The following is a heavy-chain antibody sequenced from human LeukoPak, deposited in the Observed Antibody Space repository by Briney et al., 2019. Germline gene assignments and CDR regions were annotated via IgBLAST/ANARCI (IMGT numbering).Heavy chain of an antibody. V-gene: IGHV3-64*04. CDR3: ARRYDYVWGSYHTFDY. D-gene: IGHD3-16*01. Sequence: PGGSLRLSCSASGFTFSSYAMHWVRQAPGKGLEYVSAISSNGGSTYYADSVKGRFTISRDNSKNTLYLQMNSLRAEDTAVYYCARRYDYVWGSYHTFDYWGQGTLVTVSS. CDR1: GFTFSSYA. J-gene: IGHJ4*02. CDR2: ISSNGGST.